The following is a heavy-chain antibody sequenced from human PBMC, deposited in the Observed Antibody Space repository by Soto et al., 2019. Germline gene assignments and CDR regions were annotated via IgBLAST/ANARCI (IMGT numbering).Heavy chain of an antibody. J-gene: IGHJ6*02. Sequence: GGSLRLSCAASGFTFDDYAMHWVRQAPGKGLEWVSGISWNSGSIGYADSVKGRFTISRDNAKNSLYLQMNSLGAEDTALYYCAKDYYGSGSYPALGFGYYGMDVWGQGTTVTVSS. CDR1: GFTFDDYA. CDR3: AKDYYGSGSYPALGFGYYGMDV. CDR2: ISWNSGSI. D-gene: IGHD3-10*01. V-gene: IGHV3-9*01.